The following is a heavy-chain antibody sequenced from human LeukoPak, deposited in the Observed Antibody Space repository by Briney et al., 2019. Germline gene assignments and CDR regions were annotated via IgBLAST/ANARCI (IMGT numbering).Heavy chain of an antibody. CDR1: GGTFSSYA. CDR2: IIPIFGTA. J-gene: IGHJ5*02. D-gene: IGHD1-26*01. CDR3: ARVRSGRAGNWFDP. V-gene: IGHV1-69*13. Sequence: ASVKVSCKASGGTFSSYAISWVRQAPGQGLEWMGGIIPIFGTANYAQKFQGRVTITADESTSTAYMELSSLRSDDTAVYYCARVRSGRAGNWFDPWGQGTLVTVSS.